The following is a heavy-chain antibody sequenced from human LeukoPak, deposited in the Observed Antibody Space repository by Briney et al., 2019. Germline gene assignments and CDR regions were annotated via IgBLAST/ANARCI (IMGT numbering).Heavy chain of an antibody. D-gene: IGHD6-13*01. CDR1: GFTFSSYA. Sequence: GGSLRLSCAASGFTFSSYAMHWVRQAPGKGLEWVAVISYDGSNKYYADSVKGRFTIYRDNSKNTLYLQMNSLRAEDTAVYYCARAYSTAAAGTGQFDYWGQGTLVTVSS. CDR2: ISYDGSNK. V-gene: IGHV3-30-3*01. CDR3: ARAYSTAAAGTGQFDY. J-gene: IGHJ4*02.